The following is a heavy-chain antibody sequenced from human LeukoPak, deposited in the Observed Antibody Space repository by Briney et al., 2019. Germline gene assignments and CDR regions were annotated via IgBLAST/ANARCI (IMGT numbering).Heavy chain of an antibody. Sequence: PGESLKISCKGSGYSFTSYWIGWVRQMPGKGLEWMGIIYPGDSDTRYSPSFQGQVTISADKSISTAYLQWSSLKASDTAMYYCARLGPIAARPWHYYYYYMDVWGKGTTVTVSS. CDR2: IYPGDSDT. CDR1: GYSFTSYW. J-gene: IGHJ6*03. CDR3: ARLGPIAARPWHYYYYYMDV. D-gene: IGHD6-6*01. V-gene: IGHV5-51*01.